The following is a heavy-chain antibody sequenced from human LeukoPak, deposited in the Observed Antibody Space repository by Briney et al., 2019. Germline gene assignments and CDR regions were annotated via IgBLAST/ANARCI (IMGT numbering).Heavy chain of an antibody. CDR1: GFTFSSYG. J-gene: IGHJ5*02. CDR3: AKHVGTGSGFDP. Sequence: PGGSLRLSCAASGFTFSSYGMHWVRQAPGKGLEWVAVIWYDGSNKYYADSVKGRFTISRDNSKNALYLQMNSLRAEDTAVYYCAKHVGTGSGFDPWGQGTLVTVSS. CDR2: IWYDGSNK. D-gene: IGHD1-14*01. V-gene: IGHV3-33*06.